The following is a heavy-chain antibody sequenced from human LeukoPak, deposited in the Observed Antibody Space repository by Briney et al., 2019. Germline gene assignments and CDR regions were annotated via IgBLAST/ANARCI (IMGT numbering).Heavy chain of an antibody. CDR3: ARVTQTNYDSSGLDAFDI. CDR1: GYTFTGYY. Sequence: GASVKVSCKSSGYTFTGYYMHWVRQAPGQGLEWMGWINPNSGGTSYAQKFQGRVTMTRDTSISTAYMELSRLRSDDTAVYYCARVTQTNYDSSGLDAFDIWGQGTMVTVSS. D-gene: IGHD3-22*01. V-gene: IGHV1-2*02. J-gene: IGHJ3*02. CDR2: INPNSGGT.